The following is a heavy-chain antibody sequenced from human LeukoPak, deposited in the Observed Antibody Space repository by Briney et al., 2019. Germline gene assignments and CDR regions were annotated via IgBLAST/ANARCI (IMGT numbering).Heavy chain of an antibody. D-gene: IGHD2-2*01. Sequence: ASVNVSCKASGYTFTNYDINWVRQATGQGLVWMGWMNPNSGNTGYAQKFQGRVTITRNTSISTAYMELSSLRSEDTAVYYCARVIVVVPAAQIRFDPWGQGTLVTVSS. CDR1: GYTFTNYD. CDR2: MNPNSGNT. CDR3: ARVIVVVPAAQIRFDP. J-gene: IGHJ5*02. V-gene: IGHV1-8*03.